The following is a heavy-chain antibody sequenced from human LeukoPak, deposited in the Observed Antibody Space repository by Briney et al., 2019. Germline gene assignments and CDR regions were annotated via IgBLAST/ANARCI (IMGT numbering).Heavy chain of an antibody. Sequence: ASVKVSCKASGYTFTGYYMHWVRQAPGQGLEWMGWINPNSGGTNYAQKFQGRVTMTRDTSISTAYMELSRLRSDDTAVYCCARDTPYYDILTGYPTKKYYFDYWGQGTLVTVSS. CDR1: GYTFTGYY. D-gene: IGHD3-9*01. J-gene: IGHJ4*02. CDR2: INPNSGGT. V-gene: IGHV1-2*02. CDR3: ARDTPYYDILTGYPTKKYYFDY.